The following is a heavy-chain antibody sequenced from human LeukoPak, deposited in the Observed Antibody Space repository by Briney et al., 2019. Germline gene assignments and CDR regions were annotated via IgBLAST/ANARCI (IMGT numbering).Heavy chain of an antibody. D-gene: IGHD3-9*01. CDR3: ARGGLRYFDWLPPTHAFDI. CDR2: INHSGST. V-gene: IGHV4-34*01. Sequence: SETLSLTCAVYGGSFSGYYWSWIRQPPGKGLEWIGEINHSGSTNYNPSLKSRVTISVDTSKNQFSLKLSSVTAADTAVYYCARGGLRYFDWLPPTHAFDIWGQGTMVTVSS. CDR1: GGSFSGYY. J-gene: IGHJ3*02.